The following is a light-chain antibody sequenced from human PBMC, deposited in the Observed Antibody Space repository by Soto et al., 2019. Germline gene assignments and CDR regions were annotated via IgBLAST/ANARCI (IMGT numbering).Light chain of an antibody. CDR1: SSDVCGYNY. CDR2: DVS. V-gene: IGLV2-14*01. Sequence: QSALTQPASVSGSPGQSITISCTGTSSDVCGYNYVSWYQQHTGKAPKLMIYDVSNRPSGASNRFSGSKSGNTASLTISGLQDEDEAEYYCSSDTSSSTWVFGGGTQLTVL. J-gene: IGLJ7*01. CDR3: SSDTSSSTWV.